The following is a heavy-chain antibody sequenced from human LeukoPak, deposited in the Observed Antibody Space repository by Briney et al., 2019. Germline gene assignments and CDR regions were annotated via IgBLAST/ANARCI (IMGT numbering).Heavy chain of an antibody. V-gene: IGHV3-15*01. CDR3: TTDVAIFGVVLAFDI. CDR2: IKSKTDGGTT. J-gene: IGHJ3*02. D-gene: IGHD3-3*01. Sequence: PGGSRRLSCAASGFTFSNAWMSWVRQAPGKGLEWVGRIKSKTDGGTTDYAAPVKGRFTISRDDSKNTLYLQMNSLKTEDTAVYYCTTDVAIFGVVLAFDIWGQGTMVTVSS. CDR1: GFTFSNAW.